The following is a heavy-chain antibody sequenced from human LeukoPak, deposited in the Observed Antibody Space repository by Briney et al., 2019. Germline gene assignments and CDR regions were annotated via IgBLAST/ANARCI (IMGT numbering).Heavy chain of an antibody. Sequence: ASVKVSCKASGYTFTGYYMHWVRQAPGQGLEWMGWINPNSGGTNYAQKFQGRVTMTRDTSISTAYMELSRLRSDDTAVYCCARGSHIRTHDRDNWFDPWGQGTLVTVSS. CDR1: GYTFTGYY. CDR3: ARGSHIRTHDRDNWFDP. CDR2: INPNSGGT. J-gene: IGHJ5*02. V-gene: IGHV1-2*02. D-gene: IGHD3-10*01.